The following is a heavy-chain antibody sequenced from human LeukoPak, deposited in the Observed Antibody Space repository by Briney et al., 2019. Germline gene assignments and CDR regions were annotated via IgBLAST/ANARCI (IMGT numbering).Heavy chain of an antibody. J-gene: IGHJ4*02. CDR1: GGSISNYY. CDR2: IYYSGNT. Sequence: SETLSLTCTVSGGSISNYYWSWIRQPPGRGLEWIGYIYYSGNTNYNPSLKSRVTLSVDTSKDQFSLKLSSVTAADTAVHYCARGGGPRYFDYWGQGTLVTVSS. CDR3: ARGGGPRYFDY. D-gene: IGHD3-3*01. V-gene: IGHV4-59*01.